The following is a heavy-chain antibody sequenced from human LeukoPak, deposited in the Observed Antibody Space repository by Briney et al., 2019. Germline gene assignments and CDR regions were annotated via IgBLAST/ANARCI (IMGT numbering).Heavy chain of an antibody. CDR3: ARDPPPPFMVRGLGEIDY. J-gene: IGHJ4*02. CDR1: GFTFSSYW. V-gene: IGHV3-7*01. CDR2: IKQDGSEK. Sequence: GGSLRLSCAASGFTFSSYWMSWVRQAPGKGLEWVANIKQDGSEKYYVDSVKGRFTISRDNAKNSLYLQMNSLRAEDTAVYYCARDPPPPFMVRGLGEIDYWGQGTLVTVSS. D-gene: IGHD3-10*01.